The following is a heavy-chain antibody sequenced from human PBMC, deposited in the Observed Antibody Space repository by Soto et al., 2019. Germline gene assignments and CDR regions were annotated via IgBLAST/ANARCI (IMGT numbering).Heavy chain of an antibody. CDR1: GYTFSDYG. D-gene: IGHD3-22*01. CDR3: ARDHTYYDNGGTTDH. Sequence: QVQLVQSGAEVKKPGASVKVACKASGYTFSDYGITWVRQAPGQGLEWVGWISAYNRDTKYAQKVQGRVTMTTDTSTSTAYVELRSLRSDDTAVYFCARDHTYYDNGGTTDHWGQGTLVTVSS. V-gene: IGHV1-18*01. J-gene: IGHJ4*02. CDR2: ISAYNRDT.